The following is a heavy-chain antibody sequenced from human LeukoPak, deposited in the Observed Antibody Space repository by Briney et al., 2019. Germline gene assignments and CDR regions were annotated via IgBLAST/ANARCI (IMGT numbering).Heavy chain of an antibody. CDR2: ISGSSSYI. CDR1: GFTLSSYI. V-gene: IGHV3-21*01. Sequence: PGGSLRLSCAASGFTLSSYIMNWVRQAPGKGLEWVSSISGSSSYIYYADSVKDRFTISRDNAKNSLYLQMNSLRAEDTAVYYCARDRGGYDYGYYMDVWGKGTTVTVSS. J-gene: IGHJ6*03. D-gene: IGHD5-18*01. CDR3: ARDRGGYDYGYYMDV.